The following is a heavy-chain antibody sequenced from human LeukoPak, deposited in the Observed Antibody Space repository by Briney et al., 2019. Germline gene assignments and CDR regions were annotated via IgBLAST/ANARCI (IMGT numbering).Heavy chain of an antibody. CDR1: GFSFATYG. Sequence: GGSLRLPCAASGFSFATYGMSWVRQAPGKGLEWVSVVGDSADTTHYADSVKGRFFISRDNSKNTVHLQMNSLRAEDTAAYYCAKAGPGTMTFDAFDIWGQGTVVTVSS. V-gene: IGHV3-23*01. J-gene: IGHJ3*02. CDR3: AKAGPGTMTFDAFDI. D-gene: IGHD3-22*01. CDR2: VGDSADTT.